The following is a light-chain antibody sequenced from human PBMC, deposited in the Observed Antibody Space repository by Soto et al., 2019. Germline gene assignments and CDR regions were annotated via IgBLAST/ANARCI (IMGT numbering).Light chain of an antibody. CDR3: QQYGSSQYT. CDR1: QSVNNNY. Sequence: EIVLTQSPGTLSLSPGERATLSCRASQSVNNNYLAWYQQKPGQAPRLLIYGASSRATGIPDRFSGSGSGTDFTLTNSRLEPEDFAVYYWQQYGSSQYTCGQGTKLEIK. CDR2: GAS. J-gene: IGKJ2*01. V-gene: IGKV3-20*01.